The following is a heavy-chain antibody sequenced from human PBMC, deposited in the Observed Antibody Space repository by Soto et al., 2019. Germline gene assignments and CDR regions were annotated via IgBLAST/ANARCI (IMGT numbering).Heavy chain of an antibody. Sequence: SVKVSCKASGFTCTGSAVQCVRQARGQRLEGIGWIVGGSGNTNYAQKGQERGTITRDMSTSTAYMELSSLRSEDTAVYYCAAAPPGGSSSFYYFYGMDVWGQGTTVTVSS. D-gene: IGHD6-13*01. CDR1: GFTCTGSA. CDR3: AAAPPGGSSSFYYFYGMDV. CDR2: IVGGSGNT. J-gene: IGHJ6*02. V-gene: IGHV1-58*01.